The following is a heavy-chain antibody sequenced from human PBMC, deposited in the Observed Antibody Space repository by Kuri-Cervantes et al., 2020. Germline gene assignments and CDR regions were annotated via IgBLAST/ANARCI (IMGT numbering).Heavy chain of an antibody. Sequence: GGSLRLSCAASGFTVSSNYMSWVRQAPGKGLEWVSAISGSGGSTYYADSVKGRFTISRDNSKNTLYLQMNSLRAEDTAVYYCAKDSSSWYGNDAFDIWGQGTMVTVSS. CDR1: GFTVSSNY. V-gene: IGHV3-23*01. D-gene: IGHD6-13*01. CDR2: ISGSGGST. CDR3: AKDSSSWYGNDAFDI. J-gene: IGHJ3*02.